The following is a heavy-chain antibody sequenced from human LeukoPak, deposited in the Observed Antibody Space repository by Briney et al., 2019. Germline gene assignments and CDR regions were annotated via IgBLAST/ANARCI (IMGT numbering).Heavy chain of an antibody. D-gene: IGHD3-9*01. Sequence: PGGSLRLSCEASGFTFSSYAMSWVRQAPGKGLEWVSAISGSGGSTYYADSVKGRFTISRDNSKNTLYLQMNSLRAEDTAVYYCAKEVFDWLLGGNFDYWGQGTLVTVSS. CDR3: AKEVFDWLLGGNFDY. J-gene: IGHJ4*02. V-gene: IGHV3-23*01. CDR1: GFTFSSYA. CDR2: ISGSGGST.